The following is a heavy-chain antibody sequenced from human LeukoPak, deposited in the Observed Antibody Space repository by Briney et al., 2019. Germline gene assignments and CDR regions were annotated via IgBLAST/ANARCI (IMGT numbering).Heavy chain of an antibody. V-gene: IGHV3-23*01. CDR2: ISGSGGST. D-gene: IGHD6-6*01. J-gene: IGHJ4*02. CDR1: GFTFSSYA. Sequence: GGSLRLSCAASGFTFSSYAMSWVRQAPGKGLEWVSAISGSGGSTYYADSVKGRFTISRDNSKNTLYLQMNSLRAEDTAVYYCAKAGVGYSSSSHFDYWGQGTLVTVSS. CDR3: AKAGVGYSSSSHFDY.